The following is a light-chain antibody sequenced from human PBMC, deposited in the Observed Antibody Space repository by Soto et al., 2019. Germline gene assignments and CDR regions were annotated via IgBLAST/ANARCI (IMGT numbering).Light chain of an antibody. CDR2: EVS. CDR1: SSDIGAYNY. Sequence: QSALTQPASVSGSPGQSITISCTGTSSDIGAYNYVSWYQQHPGKAPKLMLYEVSNRPAGVSIRISGSKSGNTASLTISGLQAEDEADYTRSSNLYVFGTGTKVTVL. J-gene: IGLJ1*01. CDR3: SSNLYV. V-gene: IGLV2-14*01.